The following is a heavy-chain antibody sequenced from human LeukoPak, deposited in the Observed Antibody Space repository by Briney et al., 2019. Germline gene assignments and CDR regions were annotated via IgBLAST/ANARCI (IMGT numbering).Heavy chain of an antibody. Sequence: SETLSLTCTVSGGSISGYYWSWIRQPPGKGLEWIGRIYYSGSTNYNPSLKSRVTISVDTSKNQFSLKMTSVTAADTAVYYCVRHPWRMGSRDYNFDDWGQGTLVTVSS. CDR3: VRHPWRMGSRDYNFDD. CDR1: GGSISGYY. J-gene: IGHJ4*02. V-gene: IGHV4-59*08. CDR2: IYYSGST. D-gene: IGHD3-16*01.